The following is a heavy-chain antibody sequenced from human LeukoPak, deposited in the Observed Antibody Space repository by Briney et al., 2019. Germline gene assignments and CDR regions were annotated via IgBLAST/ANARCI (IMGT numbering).Heavy chain of an antibody. V-gene: IGHV3-33*01. CDR1: GFTFSSFG. CDR3: VRGVGVSRFNYLDS. CDR2: IWYDASNK. J-gene: IGHJ4*02. Sequence: TGGSLRLSCAASGFTFSSFGMHWVPQAPGKGLEWVAVIWYDASNKYYADSVKGRFTISRDNSKNTLYLQMNTLRDDDTAVYYCVRGVGVSRFNYLDSWGQGTLVIVSS. D-gene: IGHD6-13*01.